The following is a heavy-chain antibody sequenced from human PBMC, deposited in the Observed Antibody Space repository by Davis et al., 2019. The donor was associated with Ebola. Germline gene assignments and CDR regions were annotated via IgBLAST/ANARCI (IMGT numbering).Heavy chain of an antibody. D-gene: IGHD2-2*01. CDR1: GGSFSGYY. V-gene: IGHV4-34*01. CDR2: INHSGST. Sequence: PGGSLRLSCAVYGGSFSGYYWSWIRQPPGKGLEWIGEINHSGSTNYNPSLKSRVTISVDTSKNQFSLKLSSVTAADTAVYYCARESRYCSSTSCPNYYYYYGMDVWGQGTTVTVSS. CDR3: ARESRYCSSTSCPNYYYYYGMDV. J-gene: IGHJ6*02.